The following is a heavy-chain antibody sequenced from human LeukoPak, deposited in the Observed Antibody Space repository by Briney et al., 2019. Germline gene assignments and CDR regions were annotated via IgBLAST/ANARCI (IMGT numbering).Heavy chain of an antibody. CDR1: GYTFTSFY. Sequence: ASVEVSCKASGYTFTSFYLHWVRQAPGQGLEWMGMIHSGGGSTTYAQKFQGRVSMTRDTSTSTVYMELSSLTSEDTAMYYCARLRVAASTTYWGQGTLVTVSS. D-gene: IGHD6-19*01. CDR3: ARLRVAASTTY. CDR2: IHSGGGST. J-gene: IGHJ4*02. V-gene: IGHV1-46*03.